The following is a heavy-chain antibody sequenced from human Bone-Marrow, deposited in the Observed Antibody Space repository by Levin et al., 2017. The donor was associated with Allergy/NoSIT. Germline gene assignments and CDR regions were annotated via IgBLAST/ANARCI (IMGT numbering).Heavy chain of an antibody. Sequence: GGSLRLSCSASGLTVSDNYMTWVRKPPGKGLEWVSLMFSGGTTYYADSVKGRFTISRDRSQNTLYLHMTSLGPDDTAVYFCARTIYDIMTTYLDVWGKGTMLTVSS. CDR1: GLTVSDNY. D-gene: IGHD3-9*01. CDR2: MFSGGTT. CDR3: ARTIYDIMTTYLDV. V-gene: IGHV3-66*02. J-gene: IGHJ6*03.